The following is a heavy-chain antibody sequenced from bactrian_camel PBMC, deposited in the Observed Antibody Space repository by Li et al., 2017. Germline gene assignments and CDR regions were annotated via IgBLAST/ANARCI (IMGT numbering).Heavy chain of an antibody. V-gene: IGHV3S25*01. D-gene: IGHD4*01. Sequence: QLVESGGGLVQPGGSLTLSCVASGFDFSTHWMYWVRQAPGQEIEAVAYISSGGDVTYYPDSFRGRFTISRDNSKNMVYLQMNSLKPEDTAVYYCAADQRRAWSDYRALYSTSYDYWGQGTQVTVS. J-gene: IGHJ4*01. CDR2: ISSGGDVT. CDR1: GFDFSTHW. CDR3: AADQRRAWSDYRALYSTSYDY.